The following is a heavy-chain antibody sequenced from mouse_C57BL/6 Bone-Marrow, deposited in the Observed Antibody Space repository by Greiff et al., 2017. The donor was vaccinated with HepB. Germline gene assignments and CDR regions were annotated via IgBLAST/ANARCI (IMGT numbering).Heavy chain of an antibody. V-gene: IGHV1-55*01. Sequence: QVQLQQPGAELVKPGASVKMSCKASGYTFTSYWITWVKQRPGQGLEWIGDIYPGSGSTNYNEKFKSKATLTVVATSSTTYMQRSSLTTENSAVYYCAKQAWFAYWSQGTLVTVSA. CDR2: IYPGSGST. J-gene: IGHJ3*01. CDR3: AKQAWFAY. CDR1: GYTFTSYW.